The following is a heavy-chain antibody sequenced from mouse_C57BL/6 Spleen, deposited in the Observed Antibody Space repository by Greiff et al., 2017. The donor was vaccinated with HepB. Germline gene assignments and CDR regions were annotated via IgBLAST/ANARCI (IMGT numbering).Heavy chain of an antibody. Sequence: EVQVVESGGGLVKPGGSLKLSCAASGFTFSSYAMSWVRQTPEKRLEWVATISDGGSYTYYPDNVKGRFTISRDNAKNNLYLQMSHLKAEDTAMYYCARITTVEAMDYWGQGTSVTVSS. D-gene: IGHD1-1*01. V-gene: IGHV5-4*01. CDR1: GFTFSSYA. CDR2: ISDGGSYT. CDR3: ARITTVEAMDY. J-gene: IGHJ4*01.